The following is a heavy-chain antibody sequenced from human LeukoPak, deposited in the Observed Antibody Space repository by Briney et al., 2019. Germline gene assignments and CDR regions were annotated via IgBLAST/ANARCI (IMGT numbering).Heavy chain of an antibody. CDR2: ISYDGSNK. CDR3: VKDRNYGSGSYHYGPNWFDP. Sequence: PGGSLRLSCAASGFTFSSYGMHWVRQAPGKGLEWVAVISYDGSNKYYADSVKGRFTISRDNSKNTLYLQMNSLRAEDTAVYYCVKDRNYGSGSYHYGPNWFDPWGQGTLVTVSS. D-gene: IGHD3-10*01. V-gene: IGHV3-30*18. CDR1: GFTFSSYG. J-gene: IGHJ5*02.